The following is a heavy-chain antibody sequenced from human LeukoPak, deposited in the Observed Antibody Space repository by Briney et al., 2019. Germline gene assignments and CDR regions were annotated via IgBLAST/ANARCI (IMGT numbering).Heavy chain of an antibody. D-gene: IGHD1-26*01. CDR3: ARDSEGRGRNDY. J-gene: IGHJ4*02. CDR2: ISGSGGST. Sequence: PGGSLRLSCAASGFTFSSYAMSWVRQAPGKGLEWVSTISGSGGSTYYADSVKGRFTISRDNSKNTLYLQMNSLRAEDTAVYYCARDSEGRGRNDYWGQGALVTVSS. V-gene: IGHV3-23*01. CDR1: GFTFSSYA.